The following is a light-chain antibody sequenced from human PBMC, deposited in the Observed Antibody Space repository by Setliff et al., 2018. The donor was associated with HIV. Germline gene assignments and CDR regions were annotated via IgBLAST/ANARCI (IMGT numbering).Light chain of an antibody. CDR3: VLYMVYMNSGIWV. CDR1: SGSVSTSNY. CDR2: STS. J-gene: IGLJ3*02. Sequence: QPVVTQEPSFSVSPGGTVTLTCGLSSGSVSTSNYPSWYQQTPGQAPRTLIYSTSTRSSGGPDRFSGSIVGNKAALTITGAQADDESDYYCVLYMVYMNSGIWVFGGGTKVTV. V-gene: IGLV8-61*01.